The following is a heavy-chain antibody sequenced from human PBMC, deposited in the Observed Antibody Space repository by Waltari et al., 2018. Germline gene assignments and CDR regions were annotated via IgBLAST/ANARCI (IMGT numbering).Heavy chain of an antibody. CDR3: TRGGNYDFWSHRPFVDP. Sequence: QVQLQQWGAGLLGPSETLSLTCAVYGASFIDDYWGWVRQPPGKGLEWIGQIRHPGSTNYNPSLKSRVTISIDTPRSQFSLRLSSVTAADTALYFCTRGGNYDFWSHRPFVDPWGQGTLVTVSP. J-gene: IGHJ5*02. D-gene: IGHD3-3*01. V-gene: IGHV4-34*01. CDR2: IRHPGST. CDR1: GASFIDDY.